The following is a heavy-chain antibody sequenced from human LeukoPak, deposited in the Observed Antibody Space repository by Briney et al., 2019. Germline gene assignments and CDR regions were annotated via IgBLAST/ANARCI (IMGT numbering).Heavy chain of an antibody. V-gene: IGHV3-33*01. Sequence: GGSLRLSCAASGFSLNDYGIHWVRQAPGKGLEWVAVIWYDGSNKYYADSVKGRFTISRDNSKNTLYLQMNSLRAEDTAVYYCARDATIFGVVSNWFDPWGQGTLVTVSS. CDR2: IWYDGSNK. D-gene: IGHD3-3*01. J-gene: IGHJ5*02. CDR3: ARDATIFGVVSNWFDP. CDR1: GFSLNDYG.